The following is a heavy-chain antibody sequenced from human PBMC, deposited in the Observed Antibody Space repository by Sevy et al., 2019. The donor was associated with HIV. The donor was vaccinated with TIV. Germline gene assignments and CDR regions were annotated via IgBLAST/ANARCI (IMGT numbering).Heavy chain of an antibody. D-gene: IGHD2-2*01. Sequence: GGSLRLSCAASGFTFSSYAMSWVRQAPGKGLEWVSAISGSGGSTYYADSGEGRFTISRDKSKNTLYLQMNSLRADDTAVYYCAKPSLPYCSSTSCYPHFDYWGQGTLVTVSS. CDR2: ISGSGGST. CDR3: AKPSLPYCSSTSCYPHFDY. V-gene: IGHV3-23*01. CDR1: GFTFSSYA. J-gene: IGHJ4*02.